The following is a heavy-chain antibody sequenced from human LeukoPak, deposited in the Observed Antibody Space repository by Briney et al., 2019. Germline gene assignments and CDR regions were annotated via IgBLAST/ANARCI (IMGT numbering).Heavy chain of an antibody. CDR1: GFTFNTYT. J-gene: IGHJ4*02. D-gene: IGHD3-22*01. Sequence: GGSLRPSCAGSGFTFNTYTMNWVRQAPGKGLEWISSIGRTSVDKYYAASVRGRFTISRDNSKNSLYVEMSSLRAEDTAVYYCVGGDSRELWGQGTLVTVSS. CDR2: IGRTSVDK. CDR3: VGGDSREL. V-gene: IGHV3-21*01.